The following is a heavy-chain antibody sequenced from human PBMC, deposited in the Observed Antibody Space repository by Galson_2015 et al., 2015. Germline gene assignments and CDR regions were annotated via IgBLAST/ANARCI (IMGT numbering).Heavy chain of an antibody. D-gene: IGHD2-21*02. Sequence: QSGAEVKKPGESLKISCTGSGYSFPSYWIGWVRQMPGKGLEWMGIIYPGDSDTRYSPSFQGQVTISADKSISTAYLQWSSLKASDTAMYYCARHSRGSYCGGDCYSLGYWGQGTLVTVSS. V-gene: IGHV5-51*01. J-gene: IGHJ4*02. CDR3: ARHSRGSYCGGDCYSLGY. CDR1: GYSFPSYW. CDR2: IYPGDSDT.